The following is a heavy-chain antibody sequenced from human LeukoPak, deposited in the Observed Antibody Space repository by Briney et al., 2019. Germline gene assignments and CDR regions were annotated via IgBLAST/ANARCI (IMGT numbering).Heavy chain of an antibody. CDR3: AREQLVGNWFDP. Sequence: SETLSLTCAVYGGSFSGYYWSWIRQPPGKGLEWIGEINHSGSTNYNPSLKSRVTISVDTSKNQFSLKLSSVTAADTAVYYCAREQLVGNWFDPWGQGTLVTVSS. CDR1: GGSFSGYY. D-gene: IGHD6-13*01. CDR2: INHSGST. J-gene: IGHJ5*02. V-gene: IGHV4-34*01.